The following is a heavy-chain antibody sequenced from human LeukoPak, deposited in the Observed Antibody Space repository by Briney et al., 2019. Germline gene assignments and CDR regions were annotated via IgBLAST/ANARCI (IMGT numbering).Heavy chain of an antibody. CDR3: ARGLRRMIPRGDDAFDI. CDR1: GYSISSGYY. CDR2: IYHSGST. V-gene: IGHV4-38-2*02. J-gene: IGHJ3*02. D-gene: IGHD3-10*01. Sequence: SETLSLTCTVSGYSISSGYYWGWIRQPPGKGLEWIGSIYHSGSTYYNPSLKSRVTISVDTSKNQFSLKLSSVTAADTAVYYCARGLRRMIPRGDDAFDIWGQGTMVTVSS.